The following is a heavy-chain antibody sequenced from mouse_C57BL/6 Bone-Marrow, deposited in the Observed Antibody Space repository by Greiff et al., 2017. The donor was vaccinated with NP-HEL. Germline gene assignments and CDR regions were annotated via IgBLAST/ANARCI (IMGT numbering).Heavy chain of an antibody. V-gene: IGHV1-15*01. CDR1: GYTFTDYE. Sequence: QVQLQQSGAELVRPGASVTLSCKASGYTFTDYEMHWVKQTPVHGLEWIGAIDPETGGTAYNQKFKGKAILTADKSSSTAYMELRSLTSEDSAVYYCTRLYYYGSSYGDYWGQGTTLTVSS. CDR2: IDPETGGT. CDR3: TRLYYYGSSYGDY. J-gene: IGHJ2*01. D-gene: IGHD1-1*01.